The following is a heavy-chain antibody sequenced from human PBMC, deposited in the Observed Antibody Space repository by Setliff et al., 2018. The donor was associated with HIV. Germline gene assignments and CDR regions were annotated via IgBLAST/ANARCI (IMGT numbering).Heavy chain of an antibody. CDR2: IFPMSGSV. D-gene: IGHD3-10*01. Sequence: SVKVSCKTSGFRVRKYPVSWVRQAPGKGLEWMGGIFPMSGSVRIAQKFQDRVTITADESTYTADMELSSLRSEDTAVYYCGRDSSFGERPNWFDPWGQGTLVTVSS. J-gene: IGHJ5*02. V-gene: IGHV1-69*13. CDR1: GFRVRKYP. CDR3: GRDSSFGERPNWFDP.